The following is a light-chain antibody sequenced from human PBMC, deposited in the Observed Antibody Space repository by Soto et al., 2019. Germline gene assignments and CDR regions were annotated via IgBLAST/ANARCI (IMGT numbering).Light chain of an antibody. Sequence: DIQMTQSPSTLSASVGDRVTITCRASQSISNWLAWYQQKPGKAPSLLIYKASSLEGGVPSRFSGSGSGTEFILTISSLQPHDSATYYCQQYISYPTFGQGTKVEIK. J-gene: IGKJ1*01. CDR1: QSISNW. V-gene: IGKV1-5*03. CDR3: QQYISYPT. CDR2: KAS.